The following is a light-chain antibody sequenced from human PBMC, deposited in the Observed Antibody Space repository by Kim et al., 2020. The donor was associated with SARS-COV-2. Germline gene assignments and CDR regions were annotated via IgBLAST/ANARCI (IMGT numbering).Light chain of an antibody. V-gene: IGLV3-21*04. J-gene: IGLJ1*01. Sequence: SYELTQPPSLSVAPGKTARITCVGNNIGSKSVHWYRQKTGQAPVVVMCFDSDRPSGIPERFSGSNSGNTATLTISGVEAGDEADYYRQVWDTSSDHHYVFGTGTKVTVL. CDR1: NIGSKS. CDR3: QVWDTSSDHHYV. CDR2: FDS.